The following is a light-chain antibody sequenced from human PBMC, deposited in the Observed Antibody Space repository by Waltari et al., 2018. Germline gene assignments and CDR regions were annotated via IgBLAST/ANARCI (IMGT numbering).Light chain of an antibody. J-gene: IGKJ1*01. V-gene: IGKV3-20*01. Sequence: EIVLTQSPGTLSLSPGESATISCRTSQSVNRDLAWYQQEPGQPPRLLIYGAYNRAPGIPDRFSGSVSGTDFSLTISSLEPEDFAVYYCQHYLRLPVTFGQGTKVEVK. CDR2: GAY. CDR3: QHYLRLPVT. CDR1: QSVNRD.